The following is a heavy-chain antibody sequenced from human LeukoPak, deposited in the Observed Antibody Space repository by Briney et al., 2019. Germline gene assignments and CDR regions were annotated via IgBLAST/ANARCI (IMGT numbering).Heavy chain of an antibody. V-gene: IGHV3-30*02. Sequence: GGSLRLSCAASAFTFSSYGMNWVRQAPGKGLEWVAFIRYDGSNKYYADSVKGRFTISRDNSKNTLYLQMNSLRAEDTAVYYCAKIRVIFNWNYAYYFDYWGQGSLVTVSS. D-gene: IGHD1-7*01. J-gene: IGHJ4*02. CDR3: AKIRVIFNWNYAYYFDY. CDR1: AFTFSSYG. CDR2: IRYDGSNK.